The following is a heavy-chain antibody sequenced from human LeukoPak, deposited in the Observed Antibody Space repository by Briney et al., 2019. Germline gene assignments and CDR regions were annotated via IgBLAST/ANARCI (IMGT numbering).Heavy chain of an antibody. CDR1: GFTFSTYS. D-gene: IGHD2-21*01. Sequence: GGSLRLSCAASGFTFSTYSMNWVRQAPGKGLEWVSSISSSSSYIYYADSVKGRFTISRDSSKNTLYLQMNRLRAEDAAVYYCAKAPVTTCSGAYCYPFDYWGQGTLVTVSS. CDR2: ISSSSSYI. CDR3: AKAPVTTCSGAYCYPFDY. V-gene: IGHV3-21*04. J-gene: IGHJ4*02.